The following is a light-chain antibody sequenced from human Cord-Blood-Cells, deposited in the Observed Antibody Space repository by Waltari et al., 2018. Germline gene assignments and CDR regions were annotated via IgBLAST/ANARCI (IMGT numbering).Light chain of an antibody. Sequence: DIQMTQSPSSLSASVGDRVTITCRASQSISSYLNWYQQKPGKAPKLLIYAASSLQSGVPSRFSGSGSGTYFTLTISSLQPEDFATYYCQQSYSTPFTFFSGSRVHMK. V-gene: IGKV1-39*01. CDR2: AAS. CDR3: QQSYSTPFT. CDR1: QSISSY. J-gene: IGKJ3*01.